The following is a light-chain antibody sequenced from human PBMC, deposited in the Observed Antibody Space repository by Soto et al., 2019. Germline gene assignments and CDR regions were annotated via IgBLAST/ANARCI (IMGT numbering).Light chain of an antibody. V-gene: IGLV1-40*01. Sequence: QSVLSQPPSASGAPGQRVTISCTGSSSNIGAGYDAHWFQQVPGTAPKLLIYGSTNRPSGVPDRFSGSKSGTSASLAITGLQAEDEADYYCQSYDSSLGGNYVFGTGTKATVL. J-gene: IGLJ1*01. CDR2: GST. CDR1: SSNIGAGYD. CDR3: QSYDSSLGGNYV.